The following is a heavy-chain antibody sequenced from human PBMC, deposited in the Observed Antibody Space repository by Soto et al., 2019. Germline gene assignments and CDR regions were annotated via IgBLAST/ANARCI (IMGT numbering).Heavy chain of an antibody. CDR2: IKQDGSEK. D-gene: IGHD3-3*01. J-gene: IGHJ6*02. CDR3: ARDRVVISPYYYYGMDV. Sequence: PVGSLRLSCAASGFTFSSYWMSWVRQAPGKGLEWVANIKQDGSEKYYVDSVKGRFTISRDNAKNSLYLQMNSLRAEDTAVYYYARDRVVISPYYYYGMDVWGQGTTVTVSS. V-gene: IGHV3-7*03. CDR1: GFTFSSYW.